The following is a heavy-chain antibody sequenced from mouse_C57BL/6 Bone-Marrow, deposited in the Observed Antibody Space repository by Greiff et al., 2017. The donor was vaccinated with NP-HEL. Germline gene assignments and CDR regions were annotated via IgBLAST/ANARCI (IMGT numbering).Heavy chain of an antibody. J-gene: IGHJ1*03. V-gene: IGHV14-2*01. CDR2: IDPEDGET. CDR3: ASPYYYGSWYFDV. D-gene: IGHD1-1*01. Sequence: VQLQQSGAELVKPGASVKLSCTASGFNIKDYYMHCVKQRTEQGLEWIGRIDPEDGETKYAPKFQGKATITADTSSNTAYLQLSSLTSEDTAVYYCASPYYYGSWYFDVWGTGTTVTVSS. CDR1: GFNIKDYY.